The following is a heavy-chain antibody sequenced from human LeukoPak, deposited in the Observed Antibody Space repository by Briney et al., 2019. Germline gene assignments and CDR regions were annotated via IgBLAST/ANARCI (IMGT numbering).Heavy chain of an antibody. CDR1: GITVSSNY. CDR3: AKATVGCYED. J-gene: IGHJ4*02. V-gene: IGHV3-53*01. D-gene: IGHD4/OR15-4a*01. CDR2: VSSDGST. Sequence: PGGSLRLSCAASGITVSSNYMSWVRQAPGKGLEWVSVVSSDGSTKYADSVKGRFAISRDNSKNTLYLQMNSLRAEDTGVYYCAKATVGCYEDWGQGTLVTVSS.